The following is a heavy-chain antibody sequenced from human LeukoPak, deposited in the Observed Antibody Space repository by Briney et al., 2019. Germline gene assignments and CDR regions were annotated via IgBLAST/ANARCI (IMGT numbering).Heavy chain of an antibody. V-gene: IGHV3-23*01. Sequence: PGGSLRLSCEGSGFTFSSYAMSWVRQAPGKGLEWVSAVSGGGGSTYYADSVKGRFTISRDNSKNTLYLQMNSLRAEDTAVYYCAKAHGNSLFDYWGQGTLVTVSS. D-gene: IGHD4-23*01. CDR1: GFTFSSYA. CDR2: VSGGGGST. J-gene: IGHJ4*02. CDR3: AKAHGNSLFDY.